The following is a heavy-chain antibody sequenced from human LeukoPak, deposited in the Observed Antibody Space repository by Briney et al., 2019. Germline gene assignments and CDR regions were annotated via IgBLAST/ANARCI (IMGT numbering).Heavy chain of an antibody. V-gene: IGHV3-30*02. CDR1: GFTFSTHG. Sequence: GGSLRLSCAASGFTFSTHGMHWVRQAPGKGLEWVAFIRYDGINKYYADSVKGRFTISRNSFKNTLYLQMNSLRPEDTAVYYCAKEGDYYGSGSYRDGFDIWGQGTRATVSS. J-gene: IGHJ3*02. CDR3: AKEGDYYGSGSYRDGFDI. CDR2: IRYDGINK. D-gene: IGHD3-10*01.